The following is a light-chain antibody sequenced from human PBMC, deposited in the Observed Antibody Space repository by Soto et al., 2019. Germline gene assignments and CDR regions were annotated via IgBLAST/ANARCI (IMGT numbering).Light chain of an antibody. CDR1: QSIGSTY. Sequence: EIVLTQSLGTLSLYPGERATISCRASQSIGSTYLAWYHQKPGQASRFLIYGASSRATGIPDRFSGSGSGTDFTLTISRLEPEDFAVYYCQHYGSSPTWTFGQGTKVDIK. CDR3: QHYGSSPTWT. V-gene: IGKV3-20*01. J-gene: IGKJ1*01. CDR2: GAS.